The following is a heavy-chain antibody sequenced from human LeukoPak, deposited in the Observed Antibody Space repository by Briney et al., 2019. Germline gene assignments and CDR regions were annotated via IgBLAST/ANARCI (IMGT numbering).Heavy chain of an antibody. Sequence: GGSLRLSCAASGFTFSSFGMNWVRQAPGKGLEWVSSISSSSSYIYYADSVKGRFTISRDNAKNSLYLQMNSLRAEDTAVYYCAKLRGYYGSGSYLDYWAREPWSPSPQ. V-gene: IGHV3-21*04. CDR2: ISSSSSYI. J-gene: IGHJ4*02. CDR1: GFTFSSFG. CDR3: AKLRGYYGSGSYLDY. D-gene: IGHD3-10*01.